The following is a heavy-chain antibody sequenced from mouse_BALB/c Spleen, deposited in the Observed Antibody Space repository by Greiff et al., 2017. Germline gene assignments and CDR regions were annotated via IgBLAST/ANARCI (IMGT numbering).Heavy chain of an antibody. V-gene: IGHV1-69*02. D-gene: IGHD1-1*01. CDR3: ARPKYDGSSWFAY. CDR2: IDPSDSYT. CDR1: GFTFTSYW. Sequence: QVQLKQPGAEFVQPGASVKLSCAASGFTFTSYWMHWVQQRPGQGLEWIGEIDPSDSYTNYNQKFKGKATLTVDKSSSTAYMQLSSLTSEDAAVYDGARPKYDGSSWFAYWGQGTLVTVSA. J-gene: IGHJ3*01.